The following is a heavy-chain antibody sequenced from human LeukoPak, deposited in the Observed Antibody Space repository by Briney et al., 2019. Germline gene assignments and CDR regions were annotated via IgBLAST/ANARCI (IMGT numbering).Heavy chain of an antibody. CDR1: GYTFTSYG. CDR3: ARDRDVVVVAANSNYYYYGMDV. V-gene: IGHV1-18*01. J-gene: IGHJ6*02. Sequence: ASVKVSCKASGYTFTSYGISWVRQAPGQGLEWMGWISAYNSNTNYAQKLQGRVTMTTDTSTSTAYMELRSLRSDDTAVYYCARDRDVVVVAANSNYYYYGMDVWGQGTTVTVSS. D-gene: IGHD2-15*01. CDR2: ISAYNSNT.